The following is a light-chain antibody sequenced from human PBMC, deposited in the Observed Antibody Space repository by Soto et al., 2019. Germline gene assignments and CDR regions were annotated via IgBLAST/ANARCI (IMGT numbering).Light chain of an antibody. Sequence: CPGSSSDVGGYNYVSWYQQYPGKAPSLMIYEVSNRPSGVSDRFSGSKSGNTASLTISGLQAEDEADYYCSSYTSSYIYVFGTGTKVTVL. CDR1: SSDVGGYNY. CDR3: SSYTSSYIYV. J-gene: IGLJ1*01. V-gene: IGLV2-14*01. CDR2: EVS.